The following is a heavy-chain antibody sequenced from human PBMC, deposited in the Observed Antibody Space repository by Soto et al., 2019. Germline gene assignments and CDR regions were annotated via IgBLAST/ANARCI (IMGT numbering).Heavy chain of an antibody. CDR3: AREKGYCSGGSCYSSDY. Sequence: QVQLVQSGAEVKKPGSSVKVSCKASGGTFSSYAISWVRQAPGQGLEWMGGIIPIFGTANYAQKFQGRVTITADESTSTAYMEVSSLRSEDTAVYYCAREKGYCSGGSCYSSDYGGQGTLVTVSS. CDR2: IIPIFGTA. CDR1: GGTFSSYA. D-gene: IGHD2-15*01. V-gene: IGHV1-69*01. J-gene: IGHJ4*02.